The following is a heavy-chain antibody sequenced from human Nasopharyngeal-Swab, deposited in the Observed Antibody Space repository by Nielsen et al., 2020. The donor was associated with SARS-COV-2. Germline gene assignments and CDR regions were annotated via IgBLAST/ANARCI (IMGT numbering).Heavy chain of an antibody. CDR2: SRVKANSYSA. CDR3: ARVGICYNDWCGSYDS. D-gene: IGHD3-9*01. J-gene: IGHJ4*02. V-gene: IGHV3-72*01. CDR1: GFNLGDYY. Sequence: GGSLRLSCVVSGFNLGDYYMDWVRQAPGKGLEWLGHSRVKANSYSAEYAASVTGRFTFSREESRNLLYLQMNSLTTEDTAVYYCARVGICYNDWCGSYDSWGQGTLVTVSS.